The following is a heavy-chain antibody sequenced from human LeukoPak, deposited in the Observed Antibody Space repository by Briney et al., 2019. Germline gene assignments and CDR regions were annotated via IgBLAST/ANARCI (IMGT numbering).Heavy chain of an antibody. CDR3: ERVVVPAAGNFYFDS. Sequence: GGSLRLSCAASGFTFDDYAMHWVRQAPGKGLEWVSGISWNSGSIGYADSVKGRFTISRDNAKNSLYLQMNSLRAEDTALYYCERVVVPAAGNFYFDSGAREPWSPSPQ. J-gene: IGHJ4*02. CDR2: ISWNSGSI. CDR1: GFTFDDYA. D-gene: IGHD2-2*01. V-gene: IGHV3-9*01.